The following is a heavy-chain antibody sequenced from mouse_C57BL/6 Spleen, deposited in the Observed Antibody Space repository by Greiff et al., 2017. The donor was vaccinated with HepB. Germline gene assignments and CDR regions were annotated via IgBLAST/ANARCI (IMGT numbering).Heavy chain of an antibody. CDR3: AWVYGNYRFAY. CDR1: GYTFTDYY. D-gene: IGHD2-1*01. V-gene: IGHV1-26*01. Sequence: EVQLQQSGPELVKPGASVKISCKASGYTFTDYYMNWVKQSHGKSLEWIGDINPNNGGTSYNQKFKGKATLTVDKSSSTAYMELRSLTSEDSAVYYCAWVYGNYRFAYWGQGTTLTVSS. J-gene: IGHJ2*01. CDR2: INPNNGGT.